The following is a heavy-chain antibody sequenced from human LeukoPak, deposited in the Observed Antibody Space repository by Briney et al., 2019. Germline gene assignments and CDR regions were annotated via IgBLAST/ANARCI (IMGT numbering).Heavy chain of an antibody. V-gene: IGHV3-30*18. Sequence: SGGSLTLSCAASGFIFSSYGMHWVRHAPGKGLEWVAVISYDGRIKHHADSVKGRLTLSRDNLKNTGYLQVNSLRADDTAVYYCAKVVVHIYGMAGWGERTTVTVSS. J-gene: IGHJ6*01. CDR2: ISYDGRIK. CDR3: AKVVVHIYGMAG. CDR1: GFIFSSYG. D-gene: IGHD3-22*01.